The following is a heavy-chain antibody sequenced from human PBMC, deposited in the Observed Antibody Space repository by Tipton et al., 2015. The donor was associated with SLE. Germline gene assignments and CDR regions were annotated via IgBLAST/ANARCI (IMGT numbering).Heavy chain of an antibody. CDR3: ARDPGNDQDYWYFDL. Sequence: TLSLTCTVSGGSISSYYWSWVRQPPGKGLEWIGYIYYSGSTNYNPSLKGRVTISVDTSKNQFSLKLSSVTAADTAVYYCARDPGNDQDYWYFDLWGRGTLVTVSS. J-gene: IGHJ2*01. V-gene: IGHV4-59*01. D-gene: IGHD3-10*01. CDR1: GGSISSYY. CDR2: IYYSGST.